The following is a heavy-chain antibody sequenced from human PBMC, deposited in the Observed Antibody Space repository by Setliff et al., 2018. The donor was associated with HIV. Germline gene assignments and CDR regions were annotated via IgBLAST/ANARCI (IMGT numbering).Heavy chain of an antibody. CDR1: AGSIRSSTYY. V-gene: IGHV4-39*07. CDR2: INHSGST. Sequence: PSETLSLTCTVSAGSIRSSTYYWAWIRQPPGKGLEWIGEINHSGSTSYNPSLKSRVTISVDTSKNQFSLKLSSVTAADTAVYYCARDRSTWNYGKNYMDVWGKGTTVTVSS. D-gene: IGHD1-7*01. J-gene: IGHJ6*03. CDR3: ARDRSTWNYGKNYMDV.